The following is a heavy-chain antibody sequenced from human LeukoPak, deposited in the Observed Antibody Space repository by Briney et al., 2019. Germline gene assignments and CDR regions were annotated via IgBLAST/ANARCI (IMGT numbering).Heavy chain of an antibody. CDR2: ISGSGGST. CDR1: GFTFSSYA. V-gene: IGHV3-23*01. CDR3: AKSGSYYYFDY. Sequence: GGSLRLSCAASGFTFSSYAMSWVRQAPGKGLEWVSAISGSGGSTYYADSGKGRFTISRDNSKNTLYLQMNGLRAEDTAVYYCAKSGSYYYFDYWGQGTLVTVSS. J-gene: IGHJ4*02. D-gene: IGHD1-26*01.